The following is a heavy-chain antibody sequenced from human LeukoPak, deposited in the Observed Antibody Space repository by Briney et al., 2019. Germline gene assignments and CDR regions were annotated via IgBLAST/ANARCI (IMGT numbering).Heavy chain of an antibody. D-gene: IGHD5-12*01. CDR3: ARDDRGYHFDY. CDR2: INAGYGNT. Sequence: ASVKVSCKASGYTFTSYAMHWVRQAPGQRLEWMGWINAGYGNTKYSQKFQGRVTITRDTSASTAYMELSSLRSEDTAVYYCARDDRGYHFDYRGQGTLVTVSS. J-gene: IGHJ4*02. V-gene: IGHV1-3*01. CDR1: GYTFTSYA.